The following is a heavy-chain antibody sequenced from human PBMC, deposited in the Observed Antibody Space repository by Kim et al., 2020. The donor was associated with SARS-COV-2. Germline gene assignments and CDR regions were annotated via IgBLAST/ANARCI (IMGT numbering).Heavy chain of an antibody. CDR1: GFTFTGYW. J-gene: IGHJ4*02. CDR3: RTGLRSSDY. V-gene: IGHV3-7*03. Sequence: GGSLRLSCAASGFTFTGYWMTWVRQAPGKGLEWVANIKQDGSEKHYVDSVKGRFTISRDNAKNPLYLQMNSLRAEDTAVYYCRTGLRSSDYWGQGTLVTVSS. CDR2: IKQDGSEK. D-gene: IGHD3-3*01.